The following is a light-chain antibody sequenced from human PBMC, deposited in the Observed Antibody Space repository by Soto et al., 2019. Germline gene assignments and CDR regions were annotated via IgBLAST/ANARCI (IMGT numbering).Light chain of an antibody. V-gene: IGLV2-8*01. Sequence: QSVLTQPPSASGSPGQSVTISCTGTSSDVGGYNYVSWYQQHPGKAPKLMIYEVIKRPSGVPNRFSGSKSGNTASLTVSGLQAEDEADYYCCSYGGNNNLVFGTGTKVTVL. J-gene: IGLJ1*01. CDR2: EVI. CDR3: CSYGGNNNLV. CDR1: SSDVGGYNY.